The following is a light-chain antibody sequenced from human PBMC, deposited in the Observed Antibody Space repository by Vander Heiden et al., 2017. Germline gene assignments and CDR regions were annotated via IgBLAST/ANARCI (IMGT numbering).Light chain of an antibody. Sequence: SYPLTQPPSLSVSPAPTARITCCADVWTKQYSHWYQQKSGQAPLLLIFKDTERPSGIPERFSGSTSGTTVTLTITGVQSEDEADYYCQSADSGATDVVFGGGTKLTVL. J-gene: IGLJ2*01. CDR3: QSADSGATDVV. CDR2: KDT. CDR1: VWTKQY. V-gene: IGLV3-25*03.